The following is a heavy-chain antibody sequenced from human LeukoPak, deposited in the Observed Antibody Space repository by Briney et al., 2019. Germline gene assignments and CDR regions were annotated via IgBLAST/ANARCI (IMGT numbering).Heavy chain of an antibody. D-gene: IGHD1-26*01. V-gene: IGHV4-39*07. J-gene: IGHJ4*02. Sequence: SETLSLTCTVSGGSISSSSYYWSWIRQPPGKGLEWIGEINHSGSTNYNPSLKSRVTISVDTSKNQFSLKLSSVTAADTAVYYCARDSTRGATRWGQGTLVTVSS. CDR1: GGSISSSSYY. CDR2: INHSGST. CDR3: ARDSTRGATR.